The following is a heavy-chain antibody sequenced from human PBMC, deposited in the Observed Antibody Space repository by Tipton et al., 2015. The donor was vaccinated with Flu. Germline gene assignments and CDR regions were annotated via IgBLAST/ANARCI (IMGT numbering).Heavy chain of an antibody. D-gene: IGHD1-1*01. Sequence: QMQLVQSGAEVKKPGASVKVSCKASGYTFTGYYMHWVRQAPGQGLEWMGRINPNSGGTNYAQKFQGRVTMTRDTSISTAYMELSRLRSDDTAVYYCARDFPKLERAFDPWGQGTLVTVSS. V-gene: IGHV1-2*06. CDR1: GYTFTGYY. J-gene: IGHJ5*02. CDR3: ARDFPKLERAFDP. CDR2: INPNSGGT.